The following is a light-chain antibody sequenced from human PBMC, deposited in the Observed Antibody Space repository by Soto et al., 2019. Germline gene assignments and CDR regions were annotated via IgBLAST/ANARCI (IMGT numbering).Light chain of an antibody. J-gene: IGLJ2*01. CDR2: DVS. V-gene: IGLV2-14*01. CDR3: ISYTSSSTSVV. Sequence: QSVLTQPASVSGSPGQSITISCTGTSSDVGGYNYVSWYQQHPGKAPKLMIYDVSNRPSGISNRFSGSKSGNTASLTISGLQAEDEADYYCISYTSSSTSVVFGGGTQLTVL. CDR1: SSDVGGYNY.